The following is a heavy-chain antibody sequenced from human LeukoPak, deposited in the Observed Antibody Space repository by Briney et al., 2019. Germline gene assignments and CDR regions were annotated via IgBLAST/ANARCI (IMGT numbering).Heavy chain of an antibody. CDR3: ARVGSWEYYDSSGSGDPFDY. CDR2: LNPSGGTT. J-gene: IGHJ4*02. V-gene: IGHV1-46*01. Sequence: ASVKVSCKASGYTFTSYYMHWVRQAPGQGLEWMGILNPSGGTTIYAQKFQGRVTITRDMSTSTVYMELSSLRSEDTAVYYCARVGSWEYYDSSGSGDPFDYWGQGTLVTVSS. D-gene: IGHD3-22*01. CDR1: GYTFTSYY.